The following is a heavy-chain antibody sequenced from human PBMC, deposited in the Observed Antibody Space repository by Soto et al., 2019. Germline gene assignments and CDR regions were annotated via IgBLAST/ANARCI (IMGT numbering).Heavy chain of an antibody. Sequence: GGSLRLSCAASGFTFSSYSMNWVRQAPGKGLEWVSYISSSSSTIYYADSVKGRFTISRDNAKNSLYLQMNSLRDEDTAVYYCARVKSGLRLGVHLPVDYWGQGTLVTVSS. J-gene: IGHJ4*02. D-gene: IGHD3-16*01. CDR1: GFTFSSYS. CDR2: ISSSSSTI. V-gene: IGHV3-48*02. CDR3: ARVKSGLRLGVHLPVDY.